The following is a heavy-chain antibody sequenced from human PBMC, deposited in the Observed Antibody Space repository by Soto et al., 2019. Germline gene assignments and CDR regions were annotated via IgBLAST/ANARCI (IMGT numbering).Heavy chain of an antibody. CDR2: IRGSGGST. D-gene: IGHD1-26*01. CDR1: GFTFSSYA. V-gene: IGHV3-23*01. Sequence: GGSLRLSCAASGFTFSSYAMSWVRQAPGKGLEWVSAIRGSGGSTYYADSVKSRFTISRDNSKNTLYLQMNSLRAEDTAVYYCGKLGSALGPEVGRYYFDYWGQGTLVTVSS. J-gene: IGHJ4*02. CDR3: GKLGSALGPEVGRYYFDY.